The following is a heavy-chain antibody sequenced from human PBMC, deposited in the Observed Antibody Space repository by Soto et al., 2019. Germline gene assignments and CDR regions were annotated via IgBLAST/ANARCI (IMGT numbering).Heavy chain of an antibody. V-gene: IGHV1-46*03. CDR3: ARDPHVLRFLEWLIYFDY. CDR2: INPSGGST. CDR1: GYTLTNYY. J-gene: IGHJ4*02. Sequence: QVQLVQSGAEVKKPGASVKVSCKASGYTLTNYYMHWVRQAPGQGLEWMGIINPSGGSTSYAQKFQGRITMTRDTSTSTVYMELSSLRSQDTAVYYCARDPHVLRFLEWLIYFDYWGQGTLVTVSS. D-gene: IGHD3-3*01.